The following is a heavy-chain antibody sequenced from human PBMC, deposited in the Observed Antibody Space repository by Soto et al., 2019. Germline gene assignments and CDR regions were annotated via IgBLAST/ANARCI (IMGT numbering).Heavy chain of an antibody. D-gene: IGHD2-2*01. J-gene: IGHJ6*03. Sequence: AASVKVSCKASGYTFTSYDINWVRQATGQGLEWMGWMNPNSGNTGYAQKFQGRVTMTRNTSISTAYMELSSLRSEDTAVYYCARARRYCSSTSCNKPIYYYYMDVWGKGTTVTVSS. CDR2: MNPNSGNT. V-gene: IGHV1-8*01. CDR1: GYTFTSYD. CDR3: ARARRYCSSTSCNKPIYYYYMDV.